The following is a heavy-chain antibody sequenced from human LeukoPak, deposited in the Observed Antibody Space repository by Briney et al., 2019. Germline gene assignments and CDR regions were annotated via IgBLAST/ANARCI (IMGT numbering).Heavy chain of an antibody. CDR2: ISAYNGNT. Sequence: ASVKVSCKASGYTFTSYGISWVRQAPGQGLEWMGWISAYNGNTNYAQKLQGRVTMTTDTSTSTAYMELSSLRSEDMAVYYCARDSSLRVFDYWGQGTLVTVSS. J-gene: IGHJ4*02. CDR1: GYTFTSYG. D-gene: IGHD6-6*01. V-gene: IGHV1-18*03. CDR3: ARDSSLRVFDY.